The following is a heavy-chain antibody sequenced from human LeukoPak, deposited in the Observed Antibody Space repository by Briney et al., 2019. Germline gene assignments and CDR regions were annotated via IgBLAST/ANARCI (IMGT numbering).Heavy chain of an antibody. CDR1: GYTFTGYY. Sequence: ASVKVSCKASGYTFTGYYMHWVRQAPGQGLEWMGWINPNSGGTSYAQKFQGGVTMTRDTSISTAYMELSRLRSDDTAVYYCARVLNYYDSPYYFDYWGQGTLVTVSS. D-gene: IGHD3-22*01. V-gene: IGHV1-2*02. CDR3: ARVLNYYDSPYYFDY. J-gene: IGHJ4*02. CDR2: INPNSGGT.